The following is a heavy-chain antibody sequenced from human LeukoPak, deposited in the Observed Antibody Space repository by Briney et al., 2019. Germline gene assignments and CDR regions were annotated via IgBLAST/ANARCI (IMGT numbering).Heavy chain of an antibody. Sequence: GESLKISCKGSGYNFTSYWIGWVRQAPGQGLEWMGWISAYNGNTNYAQKLQGRVTMTTDTSTSTAYMELRSLRSDDTAVYYCARANLGTMVRGVIPNWFDPWGQGTLVTVSS. CDR1: GYNFTSYW. V-gene: IGHV1-18*04. CDR3: ARANLGTMVRGVIPNWFDP. CDR2: ISAYNGNT. J-gene: IGHJ5*02. D-gene: IGHD3-10*01.